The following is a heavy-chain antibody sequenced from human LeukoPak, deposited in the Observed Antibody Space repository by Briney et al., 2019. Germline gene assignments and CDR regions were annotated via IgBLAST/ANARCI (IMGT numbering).Heavy chain of an antibody. J-gene: IGHJ4*02. D-gene: IGHD3-22*01. CDR3: ASLRSDSSGYYNLRIDY. CDR1: GGSVSSGSYY. V-gene: IGHV4-61*01. Sequence: PSETLSLTCTVSGGSVSSGSYYWSWIRQPPGKGLEWIGYIYCSGSTNYNPSLKSRVTISVDTSKNQFSLKLSSVTAADTAVYYCASLRSDSSGYYNLRIDYWGQGTLVTVSS. CDR2: IYCSGST.